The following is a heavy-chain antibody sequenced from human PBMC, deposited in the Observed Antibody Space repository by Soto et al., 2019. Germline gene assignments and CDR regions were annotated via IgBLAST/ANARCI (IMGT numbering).Heavy chain of an antibody. Sequence: EVQLVETGGGLIQPGGSLRLSCAASGFTVSSNYMSWVRQAPGKGLEWVSVICSGGSTYYADSVKGRFTISRDNSKNTLYLQMNSLRAEDTAVYYCARGFSKLYYYYGMDVWGQGTTVTVSS. CDR1: GFTVSSNY. V-gene: IGHV3-53*02. J-gene: IGHJ6*02. CDR2: ICSGGST. CDR3: ARGFSKLYYYYGMDV.